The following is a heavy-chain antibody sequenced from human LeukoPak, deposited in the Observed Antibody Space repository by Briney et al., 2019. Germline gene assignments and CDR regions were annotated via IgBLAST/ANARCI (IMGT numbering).Heavy chain of an antibody. CDR3: AKAGYSSSWSFFNS. CDR1: GFTFSSYA. D-gene: IGHD6-13*01. CDR2: ISGSGGST. V-gene: IGHV3-23*01. J-gene: IGHJ4*02. Sequence: GGSLRLSCGVSGFTFSSYAMSWVRQAPGKGLEWVSTISGSGGSTYYADSVKGRFTISRDNSKNTLSLQMSSLRAEVTAVYYCAKAGYSSSWSFFNSWGQGTLVTVSS.